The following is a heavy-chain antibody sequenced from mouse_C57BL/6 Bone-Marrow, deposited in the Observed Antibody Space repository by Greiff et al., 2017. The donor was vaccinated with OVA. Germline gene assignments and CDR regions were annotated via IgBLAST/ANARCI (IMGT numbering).Heavy chain of an antibody. J-gene: IGHJ2*01. V-gene: IGHV1-81*01. CDR1: GYTFTSYG. D-gene: IGHD1-1*01. CDR3: ARSNGSSYGYFDY. CDR2: IYPRSGNT. Sequence: VQLQQSGAELARPGASVKLSCKASGYTFTSYGISWVKQRTGQGLEWIGEIYPRSGNTYYNEKFKGKATLTADKSSSTAYMELRSLTSEDSAVYFCARSNGSSYGYFDYWGQGTTRTVSS.